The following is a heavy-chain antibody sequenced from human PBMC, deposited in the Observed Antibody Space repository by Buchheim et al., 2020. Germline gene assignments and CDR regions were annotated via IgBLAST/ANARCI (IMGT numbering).Heavy chain of an antibody. D-gene: IGHD6-13*01. J-gene: IGHJ6*02. Sequence: EVQLVESGGGLVQPGGSLRLSCAASGFTFSSYWMSWVRQAPGKGLEWVANIKQDGSEKYYVDSVKGRFTISRDNAKNSLYLQMNSLRAEDTAVYYWARDRFGIAARYNNNYYYYGMDVWGQGTT. V-gene: IGHV3-7*01. CDR3: ARDRFGIAARYNNNYYYYGMDV. CDR2: IKQDGSEK. CDR1: GFTFSSYW.